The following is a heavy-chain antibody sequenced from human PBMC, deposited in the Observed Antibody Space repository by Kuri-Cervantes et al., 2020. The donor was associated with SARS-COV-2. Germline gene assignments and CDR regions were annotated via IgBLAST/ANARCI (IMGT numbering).Heavy chain of an antibody. CDR2: ISYDGSNK. CDR1: GFTFSSYA. D-gene: IGHD6-19*01. V-gene: IGHV3-30-3*01. CDR3: ARAHNGRAVADFDY. Sequence: GGSLRLSCAASGFTFSSYAMHWVRQAPGKGLEWVAVISYDGSNKYYADSVKGRFTTSRDNSKNTLYLQMNSLGAEDTAVYYCARAHNGRAVADFDYWGQGTLVTVSS. J-gene: IGHJ4*02.